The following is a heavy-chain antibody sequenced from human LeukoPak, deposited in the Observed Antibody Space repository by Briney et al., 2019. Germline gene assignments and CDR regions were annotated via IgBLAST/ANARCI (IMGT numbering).Heavy chain of an antibody. CDR3: ARGYESGSFGY. V-gene: IGHV3-11*01. Sequence: GGSLRLSCAASGFTFSDYYMSWIRQAPGKGLEWVSYISRGGSTIYYADSVKGRFTISRDNAKNSLYLQINSLRAEDTAVYYCARGYESGSFGYWGQGTLVTVSS. J-gene: IGHJ4*02. CDR1: GFTFSDYY. D-gene: IGHD3-22*01. CDR2: ISRGGSTI.